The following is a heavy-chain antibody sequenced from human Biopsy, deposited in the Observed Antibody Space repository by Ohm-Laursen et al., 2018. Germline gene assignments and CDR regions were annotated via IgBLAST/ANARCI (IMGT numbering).Heavy chain of an antibody. CDR3: ARADPPLFYYGSGSSNWFDP. V-gene: IGHV1-8*01. CDR2: MNPDSGNT. J-gene: IGHJ5*02. CDR1: GDSFTSYA. Sequence: GSSVKVSCKASGDSFTSYAIGWVRQATGQGLEWMGWMNPDSGNTGYAQNFQGRVTMTRNTSISTAYMELSSLRSEDTAVYFCARADPPLFYYGSGSSNWFDPWGQGTLVTVSS. D-gene: IGHD3-10*01.